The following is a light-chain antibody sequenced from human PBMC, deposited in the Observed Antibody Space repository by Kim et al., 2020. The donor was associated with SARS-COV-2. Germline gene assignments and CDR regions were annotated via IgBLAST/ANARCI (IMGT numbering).Light chain of an antibody. CDR1: RSISSW. CDR2: QAS. V-gene: IGKV1-5*03. J-gene: IGKJ1*01. Sequence: DIQMTQSPSTLSASIGDRVTITCRASRSISSWLAWYQQKPGKAPNLLIHQASSLKSGVPSRFSGSGSGTEFTLTISSLQPDDFASYYCQQYNSNSGTFGQGTKVDIK. CDR3: QQYNSNSGT.